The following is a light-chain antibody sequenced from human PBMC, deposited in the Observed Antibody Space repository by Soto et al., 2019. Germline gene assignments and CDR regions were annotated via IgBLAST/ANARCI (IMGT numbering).Light chain of an antibody. Sequence: EIVMTQSPVTLSVSPGERATLSCRASQSVNSNLAWYQQKPGQAPRLLIYGASTRATAIPPRFSGSGSGTEFTLTISSLQSEDFAVYYCQQYYNWPPWTFGQGTKVEIK. CDR2: GAS. V-gene: IGKV3-15*01. CDR1: QSVNSN. CDR3: QQYYNWPPWT. J-gene: IGKJ1*01.